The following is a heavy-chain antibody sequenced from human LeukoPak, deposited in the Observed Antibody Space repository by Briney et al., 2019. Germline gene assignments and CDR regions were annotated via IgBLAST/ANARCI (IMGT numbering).Heavy chain of an antibody. CDR2: INHSGST. Sequence: PSETLSLTCAVYGGSFSGYYWSWIRQPPGKGLEWIGEINHSGSTNYNPSLKSRVTISVDTSKNQFSLKLSSVTAADTAVYYCARAARAGWELTYSSEYFQHWGQGTLVTVSS. V-gene: IGHV4-34*01. D-gene: IGHD1-26*01. J-gene: IGHJ1*01. CDR1: GGSFSGYY. CDR3: ARAARAGWELTYSSEYFQH.